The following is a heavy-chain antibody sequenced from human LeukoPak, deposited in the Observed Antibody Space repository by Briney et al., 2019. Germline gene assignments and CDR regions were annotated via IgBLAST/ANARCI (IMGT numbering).Heavy chain of an antibody. V-gene: IGHV4-39*01. CDR1: GGSISSSSYY. Sequence: SETLSLTCTVSGGSISSSSYYWAWIRQPPGKGLEWIGSIFYSGTTFYNPSLKSRVTIIVDTSKNQFSLKLNSVTAADTAVYYCARRDIVTTINTWGQGTLVTVSS. CDR3: ARRDIVTTINT. CDR2: IFYSGTT. D-gene: IGHD5-12*01. J-gene: IGHJ4*02.